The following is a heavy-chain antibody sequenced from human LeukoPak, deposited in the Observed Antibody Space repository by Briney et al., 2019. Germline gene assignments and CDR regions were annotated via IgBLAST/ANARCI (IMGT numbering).Heavy chain of an antibody. Sequence: GVSLRLSCAASGFIFSSYGMHWVRQAPGKGLEWVAVIWYDGSNKYYADSVKGRFTISRDNSKNTLYLQMNSLRAEDTAVYYCARRYCSSTSCYFSNWFNPWGQGTLVTVSS. J-gene: IGHJ5*02. CDR3: ARRYCSSTSCYFSNWFNP. CDR2: IWYDGSNK. D-gene: IGHD2-2*01. CDR1: GFIFSSYG. V-gene: IGHV3-33*01.